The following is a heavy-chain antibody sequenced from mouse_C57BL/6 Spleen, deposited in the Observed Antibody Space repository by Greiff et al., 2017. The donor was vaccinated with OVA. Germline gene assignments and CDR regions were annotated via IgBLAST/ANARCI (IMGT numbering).Heavy chain of an antibody. V-gene: IGHV7-3*01. Sequence: DVKLQESGGGLVQPGGSLSLSCAASGFTFTDYYMSWVRQPPGKALEWLGFIRNKANGYTTEYSASVKGRFTISRDNSQSILYLQMNALRAEDSATYYCASLAYYSMDYWGQGTSVTVSS. CDR2: IRNKANGYTT. CDR3: ASLAYYSMDY. D-gene: IGHD6-1*01. J-gene: IGHJ4*01. CDR1: GFTFTDYY.